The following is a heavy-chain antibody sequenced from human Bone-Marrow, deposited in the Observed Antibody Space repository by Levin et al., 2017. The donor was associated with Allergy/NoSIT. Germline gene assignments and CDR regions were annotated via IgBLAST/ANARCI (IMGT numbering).Heavy chain of an antibody. CDR2: ISWDGGST. Sequence: GESLKISCAASGFTFDDYAMHWVRQAPGKGLEWVSLISWDGGSTYYADSVKGRFTISRDNSKNSLYLQMNSLRAEDTALYYCAKDLYYYGSGSTQPAVDDYYGMDVWGQGTTVTVSS. V-gene: IGHV3-43D*03. D-gene: IGHD3-10*01. CDR3: AKDLYYYGSGSTQPAVDDYYGMDV. J-gene: IGHJ6*02. CDR1: GFTFDDYA.